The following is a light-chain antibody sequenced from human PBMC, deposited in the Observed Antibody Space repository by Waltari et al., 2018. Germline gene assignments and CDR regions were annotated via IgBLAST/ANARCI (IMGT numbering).Light chain of an antibody. Sequence: DIVMTQSPDSLAVSLGERATLNCKSSQSVLYSSNTKNYLAWYQQKPGQPPKLLIYWASTRESGVPDRFSGSGSGTDFTLTITSLQAEDVGVYYCQQYYSTPRAFGQGTKVEIK. V-gene: IGKV4-1*01. J-gene: IGKJ1*01. CDR1: QSVLYSSNTKNY. CDR3: QQYYSTPRA. CDR2: WAS.